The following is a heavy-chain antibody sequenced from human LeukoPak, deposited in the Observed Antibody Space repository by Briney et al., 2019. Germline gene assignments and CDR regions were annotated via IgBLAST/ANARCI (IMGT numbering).Heavy chain of an antibody. CDR1: GYTFTGYY. Sequence: GASVKVSCKASGYTFTGYYMHWVRQAPGQGLEWMGWINPNSGGTNYAQKFQGRVTMTRDTSISTAYMELSRLRSDDTAVYYCARDRSGSSLNNWFDPWGQGTLVTVSS. CDR3: ARDRSGSSLNNWFDP. D-gene: IGHD3-10*01. J-gene: IGHJ5*02. CDR2: INPNSGGT. V-gene: IGHV1-2*02.